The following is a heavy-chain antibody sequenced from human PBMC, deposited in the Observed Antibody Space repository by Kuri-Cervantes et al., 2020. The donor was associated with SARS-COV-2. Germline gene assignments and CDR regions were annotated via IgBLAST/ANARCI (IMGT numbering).Heavy chain of an antibody. V-gene: IGHV3-74*01. J-gene: IGHJ6*02. CDR2: INPDGSYT. CDR3: ARGEGPMTTGGLDV. Sequence: GGSLRLSCAASGFTFSGHWIHWVRQAPGKGLVWVSRINPDGSYTNNADSVKGRFTLSRDNAKNSLYLQMNSLRAEDTAVYYCARGEGPMTTGGLDVWGQGTTVTVSS. CDR1: GFTFSGHW. D-gene: IGHD3-22*01.